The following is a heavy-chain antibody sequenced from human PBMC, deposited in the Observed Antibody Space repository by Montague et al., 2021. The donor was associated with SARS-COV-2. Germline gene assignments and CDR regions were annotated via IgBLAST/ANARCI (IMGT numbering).Heavy chain of an antibody. CDR3: AKDSYYYGLGYGMDV. V-gene: IGHV3-23*01. D-gene: IGHD3-10*01. CDR2: SSGSDGGT. Sequence: SLRLSCAASGFTFSNSAMSWVRQAPGKGLEWVSGSSGSDGGTHYADSVKGRFTISRDNSKNVLYLQMNSLRAGDTALYYCAKDSYYYGLGYGMDVWGQGTTVTVSS. CDR1: GFTFSNSA. J-gene: IGHJ6*02.